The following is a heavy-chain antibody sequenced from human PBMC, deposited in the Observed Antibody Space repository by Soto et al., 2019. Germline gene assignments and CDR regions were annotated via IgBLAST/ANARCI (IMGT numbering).Heavy chain of an antibody. CDR3: ARDVEQQLVPAYYSHGMDV. V-gene: IGHV3-33*01. J-gene: IGHJ6*02. Sequence: QVQLVESGGGVVQPGRSLRLSCAASGFTFSSYGMHWVRQAPGKGLEWVAVIWYDGSNKYYADSVKGRFTISRDNSKNTLYLQMNSLRAEDTAVYYCARDVEQQLVPAYYSHGMDVWGQGTTVTVSS. CDR2: IWYDGSNK. D-gene: IGHD6-13*01. CDR1: GFTFSSYG.